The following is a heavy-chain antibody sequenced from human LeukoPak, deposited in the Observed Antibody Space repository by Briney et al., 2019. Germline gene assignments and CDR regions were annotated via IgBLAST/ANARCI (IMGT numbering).Heavy chain of an antibody. J-gene: IGHJ4*02. V-gene: IGHV3-23*01. Sequence: GGSLRLSCAASGFTFTTFAMSWVRQAPGKGLEWVSVISGTDSTYYADSVKGRFTNSRDNSKNTLYLQMNSLRDEDTAVYHCAKDRMVRGVISYEVDYWGQGTLVTVSS. CDR2: ISGTDST. CDR3: AKDRMVRGVISYEVDY. CDR1: GFTFTTFA. D-gene: IGHD3-10*01.